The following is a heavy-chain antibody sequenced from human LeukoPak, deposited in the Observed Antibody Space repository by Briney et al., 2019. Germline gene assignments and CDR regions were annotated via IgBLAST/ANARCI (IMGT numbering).Heavy chain of an antibody. V-gene: IGHV3-7*05. CDR1: GFTLSRHW. J-gene: IGHJ4*02. CDR3: ARVIVEVPGVSDYCDY. Sequence: GGSLRLSCAASGFTLSRHWMYWVRHAPGKGLERVANIKQDGSERFYVDSVKGRFTISRDNAKNSLYLQMNSLRAEDTAVYYCARVIVEVPGVSDYCDYWGQGTLVTVSS. D-gene: IGHD2-2*01. CDR2: IKQDGSER.